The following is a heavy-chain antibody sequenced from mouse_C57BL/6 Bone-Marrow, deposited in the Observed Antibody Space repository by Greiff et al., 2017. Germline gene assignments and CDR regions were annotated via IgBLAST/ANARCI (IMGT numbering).Heavy chain of an antibody. V-gene: IGHV1-26*01. J-gene: IGHJ3*01. D-gene: IGHD1-1*01. Sequence: VQLQQSGPELVKPGASVKISCKASGYTFTDYYMNWVKQSHGKSLEWIGDINPNNGGTSYNQKFKGKATLTVDKSSSTAYMELRSLTSEDSAVYYCARQNYYGSSRAWCAYWGQGTLVTVSA. CDR2: INPNNGGT. CDR3: ARQNYYGSSRAWCAY. CDR1: GYTFTDYY.